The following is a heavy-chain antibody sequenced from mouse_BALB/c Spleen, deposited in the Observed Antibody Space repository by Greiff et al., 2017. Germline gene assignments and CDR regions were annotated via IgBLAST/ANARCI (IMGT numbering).Heavy chain of an antibody. J-gene: IGHJ4*01. CDR1: GYTFTSYW. CDR2: INPSTGYT. D-gene: IGHD2-2*01. Sequence: QVQLKQSGAELAKPGASVKMSCKASGYTFTSYWMHWVKQRPGQGLEWIGYINPSTGYTEYNQKFKDKATLTADKSSSTAYMQLSSLTSEDSAVYCCARGFYYGYDGVYAMDYWGQGTSVTVSS. CDR3: ARGFYYGYDGVYAMDY. V-gene: IGHV1-7*01.